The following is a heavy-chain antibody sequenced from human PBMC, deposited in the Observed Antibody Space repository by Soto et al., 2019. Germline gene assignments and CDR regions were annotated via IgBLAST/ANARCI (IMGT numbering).Heavy chain of an antibody. CDR3: ARIRGYWYGLDG. CDR2: ITGTGGDT. CDR1: GFPLSTYG. V-gene: IGHV3-23*01. J-gene: IGHJ6*02. Sequence: EVQLLESGGGLVQPGGSLRLSCEASGFPLSTYGMSWVRQAPGKGLEWVSSITGTGGDTYYADSVKGRFTSSRDNSNNMLYLQMNSLRVEDTAVYYCARIRGYWYGLDGWGQGTTITVSS.